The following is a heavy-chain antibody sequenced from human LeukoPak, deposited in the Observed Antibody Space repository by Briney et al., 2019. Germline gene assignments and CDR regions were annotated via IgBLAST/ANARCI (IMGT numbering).Heavy chain of an antibody. CDR2: ISSGSTYI. D-gene: IGHD6-13*01. J-gene: IGHJ6*04. V-gene: IGHV3-21*06. CDR1: GFTFSSYS. CDR3: ARPIVADFYYGLDV. Sequence: GGSLRLSCAASGFTFSSYSMNWVRQAPGKGREWVSSISSGSTYIHYADSVKGRFTISRDNAKNSLYLQMNSLRAEDTAVYYCARPIVADFYYGLDVWGKGTTVTVSS.